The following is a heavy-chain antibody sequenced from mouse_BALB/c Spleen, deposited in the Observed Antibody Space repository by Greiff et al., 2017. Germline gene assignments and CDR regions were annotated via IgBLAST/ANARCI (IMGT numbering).Heavy chain of an antibody. D-gene: IGHD1-1*01. V-gene: IGHV5-12-2*01. CDR1: GFTFSSYT. J-gene: IGHJ4*01. CDR2: ISNGGGST. Sequence: EVMLVESGGGLVQPGGSLKLSCAASGFTFSSYTMSWVRQTPEKRLEWVAYISNGGGSTYYPDTVKGRFTISRDNAENTLYLQMSSLKSEDTAMYYCARHGVVATDYAMDYWGQGTSVTVSS. CDR3: ARHGVVATDYAMDY.